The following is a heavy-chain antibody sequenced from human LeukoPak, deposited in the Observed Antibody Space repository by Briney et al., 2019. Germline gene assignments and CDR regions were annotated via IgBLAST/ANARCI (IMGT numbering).Heavy chain of an antibody. J-gene: IGHJ3*02. V-gene: IGHV1-2*02. Sequence: ASVKLSCKASGDTFINYFIHWVRQAPGQGLEWMGWINPNSGGTNYAQKFQGRVTMTRDTSISTAYMELSRLRSDDTAVYYCARDGTRGDISAFDIWGQGTMVTVSS. D-gene: IGHD1-1*01. CDR2: INPNSGGT. CDR3: ARDGTRGDISAFDI. CDR1: GDTFINYF.